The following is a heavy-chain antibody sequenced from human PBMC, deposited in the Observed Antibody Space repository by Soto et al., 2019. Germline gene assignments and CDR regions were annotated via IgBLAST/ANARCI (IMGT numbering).Heavy chain of an antibody. CDR2: IYYSGST. CDR1: GGSISNYC. D-gene: IGHD2-15*01. V-gene: IGHV4-59*04. CDR3: ARLAPSMGYCSGGSCYDDY. J-gene: IGHJ4*02. Sequence: SETLSLTCTVSGGSISNYCWTWIRQPPGKGLEWIGYIYYSGSTYYNPSLKSRVTISVDTSKNQFSLKLSSVTAADTAVYYCARLAPSMGYCSGGSCYDDYWGQGTLVTVSS.